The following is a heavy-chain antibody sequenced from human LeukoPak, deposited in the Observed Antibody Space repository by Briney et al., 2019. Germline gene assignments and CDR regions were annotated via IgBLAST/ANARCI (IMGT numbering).Heavy chain of an antibody. D-gene: IGHD6-13*01. CDR3: ARGSPLAAAGTLGI. CDR1: GFTFSSYS. J-gene: IGHJ3*02. V-gene: IGHV3-21*01. Sequence: KAGGSLRLSCAASGFTFSSYSMNWVRQAPGKGLEWVSSISSSSSYIYYADSVKGRFTISRDNAKNSLYLQMNSLRAEDTAVYYCARGSPLAAAGTLGIWGQGTMVTVSS. CDR2: ISSSSSYI.